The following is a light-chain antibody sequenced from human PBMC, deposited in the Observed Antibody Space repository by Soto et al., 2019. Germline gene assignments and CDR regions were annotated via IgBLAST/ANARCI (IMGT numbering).Light chain of an antibody. Sequence: QTVVTQPPSASGTPGQRVTISCSGRSSNIGSNAVNWYQQFPGMAPKVLIYNNNERPSGVPDRCSGSKSGTSASLAISGLQSEDEADYYCATWDDGLNGLVFGGGTKLPVL. CDR2: NNN. CDR1: SSNIGSNA. J-gene: IGLJ3*02. CDR3: ATWDDGLNGLV. V-gene: IGLV1-44*01.